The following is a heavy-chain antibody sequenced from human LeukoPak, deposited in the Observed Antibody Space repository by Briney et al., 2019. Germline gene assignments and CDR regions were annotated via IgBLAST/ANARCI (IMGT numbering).Heavy chain of an antibody. D-gene: IGHD5-18*01. CDR1: GFTFSSYS. CDR2: ISSSSYI. V-gene: IGHV3-21*01. J-gene: IGHJ4*02. Sequence: GGSLRLSCAASGFTFSSYSMNWVRQAPGKGLEWVSSISSSSYIYYADSVKGRFTISRDNAKNSLYLQMNSLRAEDTAVYYCARSPNTANFDYWGQGTLVTVSS. CDR3: ARSPNTANFDY.